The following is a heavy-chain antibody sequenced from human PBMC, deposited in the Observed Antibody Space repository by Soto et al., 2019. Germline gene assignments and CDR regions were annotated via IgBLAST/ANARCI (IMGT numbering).Heavy chain of an antibody. CDR2: ISYDGSNK. CDR1: GFTFSSYA. J-gene: IGHJ6*02. D-gene: IGHD6-13*01. V-gene: IGHV3-30-3*01. Sequence: QVQLVESGGGVVQPGRSLRLSCAASGFTFSSYAMHWVRQAPGKGLEWVAVISYDGSNKYYADSVKGRFTISRDNSKNTLYLQMNSLRAEDTAVYYCARDSSTGGMDVWGQGTTVTVSS. CDR3: ARDSSTGGMDV.